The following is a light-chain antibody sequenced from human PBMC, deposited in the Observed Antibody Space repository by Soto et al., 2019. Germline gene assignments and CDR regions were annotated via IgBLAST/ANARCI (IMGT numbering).Light chain of an antibody. CDR2: DAS. J-gene: IGKJ2*01. V-gene: IGKV3-15*01. Sequence: EIVMTQSPATLSVSPGERATLSCRASQSVSSNLARYRQKPGQAPRLFMYDASARATGIPARFSGSGSGTEFTLTISSLQSEHFAVYYCQQYNNWPYTFGQGTRLEIK. CDR3: QQYNNWPYT. CDR1: QSVSSN.